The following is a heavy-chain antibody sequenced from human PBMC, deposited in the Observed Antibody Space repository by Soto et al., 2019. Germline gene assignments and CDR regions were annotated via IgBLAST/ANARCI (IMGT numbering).Heavy chain of an antibody. CDR2: IYYSGST. CDR1: GGSISSYY. CDR3: ARGRANSGSFDY. D-gene: IGHD7-27*01. Sequence: SETLSLTCTVSGGSISSYYWSWIRQPPGKGLEWIGYIYYSGSTNYNPSLKSRVTISVDTSKNQFSLKLSSVTAADTAVYYCARGRANSGSFDYWGQGTLVPVSS. J-gene: IGHJ4*01. V-gene: IGHV4-59*08.